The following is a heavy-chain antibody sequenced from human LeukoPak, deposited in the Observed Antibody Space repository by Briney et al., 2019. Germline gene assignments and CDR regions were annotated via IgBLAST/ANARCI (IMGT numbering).Heavy chain of an antibody. CDR3: AGGYSGYDPSYYYGMDV. CDR1: GFTFSDYY. V-gene: IGHV3-11*04. CDR2: ISSSGSTI. Sequence: GGSLRLSCAASGFTFSDYYMSWIRQAPGKGLEWVSYISSSGSTIYYADSVKGRFTISRDNAKNSLYLQMNSLRAEDTAVYYCAGGYSGYDPSYYYGMDVWGQGTTVTVSS. D-gene: IGHD5-12*01. J-gene: IGHJ6*02.